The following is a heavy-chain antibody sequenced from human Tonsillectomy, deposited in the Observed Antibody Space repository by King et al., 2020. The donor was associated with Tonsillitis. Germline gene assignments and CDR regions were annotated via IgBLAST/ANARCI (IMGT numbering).Heavy chain of an antibody. D-gene: IGHD6-19*01. CDR2: ISFDGSRK. V-gene: IGHV3-33*05. Sequence: VQLVESGGGVVQPGRSLRLSCAGSGFTFSDHSIHWVRQAPGKGLEWVALISFDGSRKYYADSVKGRFTISRDNSKNTLYLQLSGLRAEDTAVYYCARERLYSSGWGIDYWGQGTLVTVSS. CDR3: ARERLYSSGWGIDY. CDR1: GFTFSDHS. J-gene: IGHJ4*02.